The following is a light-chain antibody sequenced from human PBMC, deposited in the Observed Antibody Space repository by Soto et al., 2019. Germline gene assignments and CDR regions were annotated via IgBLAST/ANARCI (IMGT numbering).Light chain of an antibody. CDR2: KVS. CDR3: MQGTHWPIT. CDR1: QSLVHSDGIAY. Sequence: DVVLTQSPLFLPVTLGQPASISCRSSQSLVHSDGIAYFSWFQQRPGQSPRRXIYKVSNRDTGVPARFSGRGSGTDFALKISRVEAEDVGVYYCMQGTHWPITFGQGTRLEIK. V-gene: IGKV2-30*02. J-gene: IGKJ5*01.